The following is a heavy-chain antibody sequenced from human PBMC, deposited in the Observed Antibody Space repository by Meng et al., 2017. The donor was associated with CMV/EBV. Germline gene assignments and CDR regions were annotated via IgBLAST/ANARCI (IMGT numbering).Heavy chain of an antibody. J-gene: IGHJ4*02. D-gene: IGHD4-23*01. CDR2: IYYSGST. Sequence: LRLSCTVSGGSISSYYWSWIRQHPGKGLEWIGYIYYSGSTYYNPSLKSRVTISVDTSKNQFSLKLSSVTAADTAVYYCARTTVGEFDYWGQGTLVTVSS. V-gene: IGHV4-31*03. CDR3: ARTTVGEFDY. CDR1: GGSISSYY.